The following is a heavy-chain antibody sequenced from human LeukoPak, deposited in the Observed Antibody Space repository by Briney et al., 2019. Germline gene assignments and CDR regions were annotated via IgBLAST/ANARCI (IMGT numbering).Heavy chain of an antibody. V-gene: IGHV3-23*01. CDR3: ARNLGYYASGSSFN. CDR1: GFTFSSYA. CDR2: IGASGGST. D-gene: IGHD3-10*01. Sequence: GGSLRLSCATSGFTFSSYAMSWVRQAPGKGLEWVSGIGASGGSTYYADSVKGRFTISRDNSKNTVYLQMNSLRAEDTAVYYCARNLGYYASGSSFNWGQGTLVTVSS. J-gene: IGHJ4*02.